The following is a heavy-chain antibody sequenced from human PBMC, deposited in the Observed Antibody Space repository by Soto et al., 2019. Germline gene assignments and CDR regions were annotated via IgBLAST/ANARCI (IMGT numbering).Heavy chain of an antibody. J-gene: IGHJ4*02. V-gene: IGHV3-21*01. Sequence: PGGSLRLSCAASGFTFSSYSMNWVRQAPGKGLEWVSSISSSSSYIYYADSVKGRFTISRDNAKNSLYLQMNSLRAEDTAVYYCARDPFGETTTYEGYYFDYWGQGTLVTVSS. CDR3: ARDPFGETTTYEGYYFDY. D-gene: IGHD3-10*01. CDR1: GFTFSSYS. CDR2: ISSSSSYI.